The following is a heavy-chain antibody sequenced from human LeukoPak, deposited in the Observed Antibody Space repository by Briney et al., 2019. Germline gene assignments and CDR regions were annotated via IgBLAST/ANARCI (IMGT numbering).Heavy chain of an antibody. CDR3: AREVYSSGWYTSNYFDY. CDR2: IYTSGYT. Sequence: SETLSLTCTVSGDSLSSSYWSWVRQPAGKGLEWIGRIYTSGYTNYNPSLRGRVTMSVDTSKNQFSLKLTSVTDADAVVYYCAREVYSSGWYTSNYFDYWGQGTLVTVSS. CDR1: GDSLSSSY. J-gene: IGHJ4*02. D-gene: IGHD6-19*01. V-gene: IGHV4-4*07.